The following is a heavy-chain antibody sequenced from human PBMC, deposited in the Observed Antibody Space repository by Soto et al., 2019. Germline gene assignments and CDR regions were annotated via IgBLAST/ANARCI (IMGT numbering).Heavy chain of an antibody. CDR3: ARPHFSSSYYFDY. V-gene: IGHV1-3*01. Sequence: QVQLVQSGAEVKKPGASVKVSCKASGYTFTSYAMHWLRQAPGQRLEWMGWINAGNGNTKYSQKLQGRVTITRDTSASTAYMELSSLRSEDTAVYYCARPHFSSSYYFDYWGQGTLVTVSS. D-gene: IGHD6-13*01. CDR1: GYTFTSYA. CDR2: INAGNGNT. J-gene: IGHJ4*02.